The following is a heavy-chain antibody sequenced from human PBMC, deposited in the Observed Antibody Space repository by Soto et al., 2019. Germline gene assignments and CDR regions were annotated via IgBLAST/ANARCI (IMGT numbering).Heavy chain of an antibody. V-gene: IGHV3-48*01. J-gene: IGHJ3*02. CDR3: ARGVGATQFDI. Sequence: EVQLVESGGGLVQPGESLRLSCAASGFTFSSFSMNWVRQAPGKGLEWVSYISTSGSTIYYADSVKGRFTVSRDNAKNSLFLRVTSLRAEDTAVYYCARGVGATQFDIWGQGTMVTVSS. CDR1: GFTFSSFS. CDR2: ISTSGSTI. D-gene: IGHD1-26*01.